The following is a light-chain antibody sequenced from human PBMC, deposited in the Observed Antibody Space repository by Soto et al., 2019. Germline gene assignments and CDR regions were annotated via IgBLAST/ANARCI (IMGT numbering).Light chain of an antibody. J-gene: IGKJ4*01. Sequence: EIVMTQSPATLSVSPGDRATLSCRASQSVSSSLAWYQQIPGQAPRLLIYDASTRATGIPARFGGSGSGTEFTLTISSLQSEDFAVYYCQQYGSSPLTFGGGTKVEIK. V-gene: IGKV3-15*01. CDR2: DAS. CDR1: QSVSSS. CDR3: QQYGSSPLT.